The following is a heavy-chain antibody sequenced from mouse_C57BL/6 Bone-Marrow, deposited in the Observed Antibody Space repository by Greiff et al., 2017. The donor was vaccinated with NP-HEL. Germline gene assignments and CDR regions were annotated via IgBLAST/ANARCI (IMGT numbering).Heavy chain of an antibody. CDR2: IYPRSGNT. CDR3: ARYRTGYWYFDV. J-gene: IGHJ1*03. CDR1: GYTFTSYG. D-gene: IGHD4-1*01. V-gene: IGHV1-81*01. Sequence: VKLVESGAELARPGASVKLSCKASGYTFTSYGISWVKQRTGQGLEWIGEIYPRSGNTYYNEKFKGKATLTADKSSSTAYMELRSLTSEDSAVYFCARYRTGYWYFDVWGTGTTVTVSS.